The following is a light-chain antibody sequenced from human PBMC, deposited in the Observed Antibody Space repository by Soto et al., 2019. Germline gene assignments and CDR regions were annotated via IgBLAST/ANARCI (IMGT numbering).Light chain of an antibody. CDR2: GAS. V-gene: IGKV3-15*01. CDR1: QSVSSN. J-gene: IGKJ1*01. Sequence: EIVMTQSPATLSVSPGERATLSCRASQSVSSNLAWYQQKPGQAPRLLIYGASTRATGIPARFSGSGSGTEVTLTISSLQSEDVAVYYCQQYNNGPWTFGQGTKVEIK. CDR3: QQYNNGPWT.